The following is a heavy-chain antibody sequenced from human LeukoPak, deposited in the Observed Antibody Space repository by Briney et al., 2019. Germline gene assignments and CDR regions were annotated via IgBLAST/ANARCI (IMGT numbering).Heavy chain of an antibody. J-gene: IGHJ3*02. V-gene: IGHV3-7*01. CDR3: ARGVVPAAIDAFDI. D-gene: IGHD2-2*01. CDR1: GFTFSSYW. Sequence: GGSPRLSCAASGFTFSSYWMSWVRQAPGKGLEWVANIKQDGSEKYYVDSVKGRFTISRDNAKNSLYLQMNSLRAEDTAVYYCARGVVPAAIDAFDIWGQGTMVTVSS. CDR2: IKQDGSEK.